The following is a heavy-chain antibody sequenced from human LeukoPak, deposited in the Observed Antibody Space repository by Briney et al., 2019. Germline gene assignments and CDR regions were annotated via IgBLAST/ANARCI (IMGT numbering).Heavy chain of an antibody. CDR2: IYSSGTT. J-gene: IGHJ3*02. CDR1: GGSISSYY. CDR3: ARDFVNTVTRDAYDI. Sequence: SETLSLTCTVSGGSISSYYWSWIRQPAGPGLEWIGRIYSSGTTIYNPSLKSRVTMSVDTSKNQFSLKVTSVTAADTAVYYCARDFVNTVTRDAYDIWGRGTMVTVSS. V-gene: IGHV4-4*07. D-gene: IGHD4-17*01.